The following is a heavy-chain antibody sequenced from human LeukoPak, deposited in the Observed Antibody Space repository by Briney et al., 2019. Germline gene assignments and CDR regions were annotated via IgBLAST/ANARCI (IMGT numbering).Heavy chain of an antibody. CDR2: ISAHNGNT. Sequence: GASVKVSCKASGYTFTSYGISWVRQAPGQGLEWMGWISAHNGNTNYAQKLQGRVTMTTDTSTSTAYMELRSLRSDDTAVYYCARDIGDNTVWPGYYYGMDVWGQGTTVTVSS. D-gene: IGHD4-11*01. J-gene: IGHJ6*02. V-gene: IGHV1-18*01. CDR1: GYTFTSYG. CDR3: ARDIGDNTVWPGYYYGMDV.